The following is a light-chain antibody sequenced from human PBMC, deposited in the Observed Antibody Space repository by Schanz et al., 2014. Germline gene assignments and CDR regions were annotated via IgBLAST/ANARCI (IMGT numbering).Light chain of an antibody. J-gene: IGLJ3*02. CDR3: AACDDSLQGWV. V-gene: IGLV1-44*01. Sequence: QSVLTQPPSASGTPGQRVPISCSGSSSNIGSNIVDWYQQLPGTAPKLLIYSNNQRPSGVPDRFSGSKSGTSASLAITGLQCEDEAEYYCAACDDSLQGWVFGGGTKLTVL. CDR1: SSNIGSNI. CDR2: SNN.